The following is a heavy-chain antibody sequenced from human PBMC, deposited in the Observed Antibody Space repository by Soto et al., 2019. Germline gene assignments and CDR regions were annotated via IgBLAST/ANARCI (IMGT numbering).Heavy chain of an antibody. CDR3: ARGAGRQLVFAYGMDV. Sequence: ASLKVSCKASGYTFTSYGISWVRQAPGQGLEWMGWISAYNGNTNYAQKLQGRVTMTTDTSTSTAYMELRSLRSDDTAVYYCARGAGRQLVFAYGMDVWGQGTTVTVSS. CDR1: GYTFTSYG. J-gene: IGHJ6*02. CDR2: ISAYNGNT. V-gene: IGHV1-18*01. D-gene: IGHD6-6*01.